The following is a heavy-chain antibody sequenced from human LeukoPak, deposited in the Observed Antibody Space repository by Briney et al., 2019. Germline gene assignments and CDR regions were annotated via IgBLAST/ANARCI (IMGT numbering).Heavy chain of an antibody. CDR3: AREVLYCSSTSCPWGDY. CDR2: IIPIFGTA. D-gene: IGHD2-2*01. Sequence: GASVKVSCKASGGTFSSYAISWVRQAPGQGLEWMGGIIPIFGTANYAQKFQGRVTITADESTSTAYMELSSLRSEDTAVYYCAREVLYCSSTSCPWGDYWGQGTLVTVSS. V-gene: IGHV1-69*01. J-gene: IGHJ4*02. CDR1: GGTFSSYA.